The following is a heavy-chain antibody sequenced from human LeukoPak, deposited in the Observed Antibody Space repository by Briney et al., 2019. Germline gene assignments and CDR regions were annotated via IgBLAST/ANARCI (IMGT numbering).Heavy chain of an antibody. CDR2: INHSGST. Sequence: SETLSLTCAVYGGSFSGYYWSWIRQPPGKGLEWIGEINHSGSTNYNPSLKSRVTISVDTSKNQFSLKLSSVTAADTAVYYCARGRGYCSSTSCFTDYWGQGALVTVSS. CDR1: GGSFSGYY. CDR3: ARGRGYCSSTSCFTDY. D-gene: IGHD2-2*02. V-gene: IGHV4-34*01. J-gene: IGHJ4*02.